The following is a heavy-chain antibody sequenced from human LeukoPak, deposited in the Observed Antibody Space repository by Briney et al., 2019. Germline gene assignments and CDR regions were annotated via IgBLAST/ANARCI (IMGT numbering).Heavy chain of an antibody. D-gene: IGHD1-26*01. CDR1: GFTFSSYW. CDR3: ASALGGQGGH. CDR2: INSDGSST. V-gene: IGHV3-74*01. Sequence: PGGSLGLSCAASGFTFSSYWMHWVRQAPGKGLVWVSRINSDGSSTSYADSVKGRFTISRDNAKNTLFLQMNSLRADDTAVYYCASALGGQGGHWGQGTLVTVSS. J-gene: IGHJ4*02.